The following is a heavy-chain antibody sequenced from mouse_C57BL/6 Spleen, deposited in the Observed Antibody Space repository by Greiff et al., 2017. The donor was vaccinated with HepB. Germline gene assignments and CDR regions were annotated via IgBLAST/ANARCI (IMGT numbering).Heavy chain of an antibody. V-gene: IGHV1-82*01. Sequence: QVQLKESGPELVKPGASVKISCKASGYAFSSSWMNWVKQRPGKGLEWIGRIYPGDGDTNYNGKFKGKATLTADKSSITAYMQLSSLTSEDSAVYFCARENYGSSPAYWGQGTLVTVSA. J-gene: IGHJ3*01. D-gene: IGHD1-1*01. CDR1: GYAFSSSW. CDR3: ARENYGSSPAY. CDR2: IYPGDGDT.